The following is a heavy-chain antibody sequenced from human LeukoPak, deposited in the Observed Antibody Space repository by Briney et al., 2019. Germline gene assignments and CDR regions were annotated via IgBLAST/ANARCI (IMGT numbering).Heavy chain of an antibody. Sequence: SGPTLVKPTQTLTLTCTFSGFSLSTSGVGVGWIRQPPGKALEWLALIYWDDDKRYSPSLKSRLTITKDTSKNQVVLTMTNMDPVDTATYYCAYGGSSCTLVSFDYWGQGTLVTVSS. D-gene: IGHD2-15*01. CDR3: AYGGSSCTLVSFDY. J-gene: IGHJ4*02. CDR2: IYWDDDK. CDR1: GFSLSTSGVG. V-gene: IGHV2-5*02.